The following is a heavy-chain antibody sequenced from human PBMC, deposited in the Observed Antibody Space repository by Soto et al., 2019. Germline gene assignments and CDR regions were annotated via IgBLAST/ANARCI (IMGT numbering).Heavy chain of an antibody. Sequence: ASVKLSCKASGYTYASYGIDWVRQAPEQGLEWMGWISGHNGDTKYVQKFQGRVSMTTDTSTSTASMELRSLRSDDTAVYYCARSGSMPYYYYGMDVWGQGTTVTVSS. D-gene: IGHD3-10*01. V-gene: IGHV1-18*01. J-gene: IGHJ6*02. CDR2: ISGHNGDT. CDR3: ARSGSMPYYYYGMDV. CDR1: GYTYASYG.